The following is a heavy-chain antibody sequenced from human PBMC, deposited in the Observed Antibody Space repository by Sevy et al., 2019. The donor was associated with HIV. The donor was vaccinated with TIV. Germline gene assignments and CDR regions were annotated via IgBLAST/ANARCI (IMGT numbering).Heavy chain of an antibody. D-gene: IGHD2-8*02. Sequence: GGSLRLSCAASGFTFSSYWMHWVRQAPGKGLEWVTFIQFDGSSQYYAESVKGRFTILRDNTKNTLYLQMNSLRRDDTAVYYCAKNTAAVGVGGFDYWGQGALVTVSS. CDR3: AKNTAAVGVGGFDY. CDR2: IQFDGSSQ. V-gene: IGHV3-30*02. J-gene: IGHJ4*02. CDR1: GFTFSSYW.